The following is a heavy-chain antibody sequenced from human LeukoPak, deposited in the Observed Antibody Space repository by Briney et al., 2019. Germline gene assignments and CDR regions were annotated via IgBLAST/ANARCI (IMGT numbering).Heavy chain of an antibody. J-gene: IGHJ6*02. V-gene: IGHV3-66*01. D-gene: IGHD2-15*01. CDR1: GFTVSSNY. Sequence: GGSLRLSCAASGFTVSSNYMSWVRQAPGKGLEGVSVIYSGGSTYYADSVKGRFTISRDNSKNTMYLQMNSLRAEDTAVYYCARGIHCSGGSCLLYYYYGMDVWGQGTTVTVSS. CDR3: ARGIHCSGGSCLLYYYYGMDV. CDR2: IYSGGST.